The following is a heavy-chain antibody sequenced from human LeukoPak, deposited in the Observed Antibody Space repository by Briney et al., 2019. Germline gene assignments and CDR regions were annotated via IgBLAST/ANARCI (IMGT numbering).Heavy chain of an antibody. Sequence: GGSLRLSCAASGFSFSSYGIHWVRQAPGKGLEWVAFIRYDGSNKYYADSVKGRFTISRDNSKNTLYLQMNSLRAEDTAVYYCAYVGYSSGWSGTDAFDIWGQGTMVTVSS. CDR1: GFSFSSYG. D-gene: IGHD6-19*01. CDR2: IRYDGSNK. CDR3: AYVGYSSGWSGTDAFDI. V-gene: IGHV3-30*02. J-gene: IGHJ3*02.